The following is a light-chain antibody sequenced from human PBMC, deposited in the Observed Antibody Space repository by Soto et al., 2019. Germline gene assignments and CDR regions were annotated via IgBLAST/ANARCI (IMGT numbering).Light chain of an antibody. CDR2: SNN. CDR3: GAWDDNLSAYV. CDR1: SSNIGSNT. Sequence: QSVLTQSPSASGTPGQRVTISCSGXSSNIGSNTVNWYQQLPGTAPRLLIYSNNQWPSGVPDRFSGSKSGTSASLAISGLQSDDEADYYCGAWDDNLSAYVFGTGTKVTVL. V-gene: IGLV1-44*01. J-gene: IGLJ1*01.